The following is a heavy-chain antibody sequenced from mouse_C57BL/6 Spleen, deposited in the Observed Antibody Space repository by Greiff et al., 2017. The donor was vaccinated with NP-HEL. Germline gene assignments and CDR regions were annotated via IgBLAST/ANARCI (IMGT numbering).Heavy chain of an antibody. CDR3: ARKGGSSAWFAY. J-gene: IGHJ3*01. CDR1: GYSITSGYY. CDR2: ISYDGSN. D-gene: IGHD1-1*01. Sequence: EVKLMESGPGLVKPSQSLSLTCSVTGYSITSGYYWNWIRQFPGNKLEWMGYISYDGSNNYNPSLKNRISITRDTSKNQFFLKLNSVTTEDTATYYCARKGGSSAWFAYWGQGTLVTVSA. V-gene: IGHV3-6*01.